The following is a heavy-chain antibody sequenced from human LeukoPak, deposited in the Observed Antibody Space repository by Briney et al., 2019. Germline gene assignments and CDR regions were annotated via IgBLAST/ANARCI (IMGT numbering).Heavy chain of an antibody. CDR3: ARSYYGSGTSYGMDV. CDR2: IKQDGSEK. D-gene: IGHD3-10*01. Sequence: GGSLRLSCAVSGFTFSRHWMSWVRQAPGKGLEWLANIKQDGSEKYYVDSVEGRFTISRDNAKNSLYLQMNSLRAEDMAVCYCARSYYGSGTSYGMDVWGQGTTVTVSS. V-gene: IGHV3-7*01. CDR1: GFTFSRHW. J-gene: IGHJ6*02.